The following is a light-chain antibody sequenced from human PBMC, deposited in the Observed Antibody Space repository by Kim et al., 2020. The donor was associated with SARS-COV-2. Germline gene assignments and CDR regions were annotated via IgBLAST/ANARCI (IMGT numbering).Light chain of an antibody. J-gene: IGLJ3*02. Sequence: GQRVTISCYGSSSNVGSNIVDWYQQLPGTAPKLLIYSNNQRPSGVPDRFSGSKSGTSASLAISGLQSEDEADYYCAAWDDSLNGWVFGGGTQLTVL. CDR1: SSNVGSNI. CDR3: AAWDDSLNGWV. CDR2: SNN. V-gene: IGLV1-44*01.